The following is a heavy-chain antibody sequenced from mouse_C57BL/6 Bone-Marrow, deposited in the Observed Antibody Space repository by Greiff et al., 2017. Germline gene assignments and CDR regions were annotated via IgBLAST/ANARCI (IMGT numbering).Heavy chain of an antibody. J-gene: IGHJ1*03. CDR1: GYTFTSYW. CDR3: AITPYYYGSSPPTAYFDV. V-gene: IGHV1-69*01. CDR2: IDPSDSYT. Sequence: VQLQQSGAELVMPGASVKLSCKASGYTFTSYWMHWVKQRPGQGLEWIGEIDPSDSYTNYNQKFKGKSTLTVDKSSSTAYMQLSSLTSEDSAVYYCAITPYYYGSSPPTAYFDVWGTGTTVTVSS. D-gene: IGHD1-1*01.